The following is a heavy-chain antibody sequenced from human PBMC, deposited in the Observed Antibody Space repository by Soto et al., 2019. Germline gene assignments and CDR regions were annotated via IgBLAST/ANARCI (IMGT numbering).Heavy chain of an antibody. Sequence: QVQLVESGGGVVQPGRSLRLSCAASGFTFSSYGMHWVRQAPGKGLEWVAVISYDGSNKDYADSVKGRFTISRDNSKNTLYLQMNSLRAEDTAVYYCAKDPGYSSGWDGFDIWGQGTMVTVSS. J-gene: IGHJ3*02. CDR2: ISYDGSNK. D-gene: IGHD6-19*01. V-gene: IGHV3-30*18. CDR1: GFTFSSYG. CDR3: AKDPGYSSGWDGFDI.